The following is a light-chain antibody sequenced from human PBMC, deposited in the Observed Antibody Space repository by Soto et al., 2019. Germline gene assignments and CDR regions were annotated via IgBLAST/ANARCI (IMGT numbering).Light chain of an antibody. J-gene: IGKJ1*01. CDR1: QSVSSN. CDR3: QQYTNWPNWPT. V-gene: IGKV3-15*01. Sequence: EIVMTQSPATLSVSPGERATLSCRASQSVSSNLAWYQQKPGQAPRLLIYGASTRATGIPARFSGSGSGTEFTLTITSLQSEDFAVYYCQQYTNWPNWPTFGQGTKVEIK. CDR2: GAS.